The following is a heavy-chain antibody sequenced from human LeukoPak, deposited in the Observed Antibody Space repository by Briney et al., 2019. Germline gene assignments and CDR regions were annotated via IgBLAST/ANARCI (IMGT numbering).Heavy chain of an antibody. J-gene: IGHJ4*02. Sequence: GGSLRLSCVASGFTFSGCWMSWVRQAPGKGLEWVANIKGDGSQEYHVDSVKGRFTISRDNAKNSLYLQLNSLRAEDTAVYYCVSRLVPGLSWGQGTLVTVSS. CDR1: GFTFSGCW. CDR2: IKGDGSQE. D-gene: IGHD4-11*01. CDR3: VSRLVPGLS. V-gene: IGHV3-7*01.